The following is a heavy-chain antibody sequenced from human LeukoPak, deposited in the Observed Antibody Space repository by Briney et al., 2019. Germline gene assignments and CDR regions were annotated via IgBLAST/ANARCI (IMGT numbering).Heavy chain of an antibody. CDR3: ARGYGSGSYYNFIFDY. J-gene: IGHJ4*02. Sequence: SETLSLTCAVSGGSFSDYSWSWIRQSPGEGLEWIGEINHSGATNYNPSFKSRVTISVDTSKKQVSLKLSSVTAADTAVYYCARGYGSGSYYNFIFDYWGQGTLVTVSS. CDR1: GGSFSDYS. V-gene: IGHV4-34*01. D-gene: IGHD3-10*01. CDR2: INHSGAT.